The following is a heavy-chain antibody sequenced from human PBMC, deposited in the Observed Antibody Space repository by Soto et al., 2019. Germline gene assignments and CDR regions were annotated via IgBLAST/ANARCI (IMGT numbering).Heavy chain of an antibody. CDR3: ARDVWLQGSGWYDT. CDR1: GFTFSSYS. CDR2: ISSSSSTI. D-gene: IGHD6-19*01. V-gene: IGHV3-48*01. Sequence: GGSLRLSCAASGFTFSSYSMNWVRQAPGKGLEWVSYISSSSSTIYYADSVKGRFTISRDNAKNSLYLQMNSLRAEDTAVYYCARDVWLQGSGWYDTWGQGTLVTVSS. J-gene: IGHJ5*02.